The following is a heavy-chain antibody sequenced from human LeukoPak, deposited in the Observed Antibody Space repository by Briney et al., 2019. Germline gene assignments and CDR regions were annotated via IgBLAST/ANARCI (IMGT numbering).Heavy chain of an antibody. Sequence: GGSLRLSCAASGFTFSDYYMSWIRQAPGKGLEWVSYISSSGSTINYADSVKGRFTISRDNAKNSLYLQMNSLRAEDTAVYYCARDQRRYYYYGMDVWGQGTTVTVSS. D-gene: IGHD6-25*01. J-gene: IGHJ6*02. V-gene: IGHV3-11*01. CDR1: GFTFSDYY. CDR3: ARDQRRYYYYGMDV. CDR2: ISSSGSTI.